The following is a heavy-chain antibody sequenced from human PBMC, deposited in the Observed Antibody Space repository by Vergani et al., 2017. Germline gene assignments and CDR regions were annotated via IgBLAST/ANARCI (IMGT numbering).Heavy chain of an antibody. CDR1: GGSFSGYY. V-gene: IGHV4-34*01. D-gene: IGHD3-10*01. CDR2: INHSGST. CDR3: ASWGSGSFGWFDP. Sequence: QVQLQQWGAGLLKPSETLSLTCAVYGGSFSGYYWSWIRQPPGKGLEWIGEINHSGSTNYNPSLKSRVTISVDTSKNQFSLKLSSVTAADTAVYYCASWGSGSFGWFDPWGQGTLVTVSS. J-gene: IGHJ5*02.